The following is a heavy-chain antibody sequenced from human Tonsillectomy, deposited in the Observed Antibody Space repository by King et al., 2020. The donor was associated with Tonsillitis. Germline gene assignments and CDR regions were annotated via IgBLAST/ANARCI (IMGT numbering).Heavy chain of an antibody. J-gene: IGHJ6*02. CDR2: IYYSGST. D-gene: IGHD3-10*01. CDR1: GGSISSGGYY. V-gene: IGHV4-31*03. Sequence: QLQESGPGLVKPSQTLSLTCTVSGGSISSGGYYWSWIRQHPGKGLEWIGYIYYSGSTYDNPSLKSRVTISVDTSKNQFSLKLSSVTAADTAVYYCARGDLVRGDTMDVWGQGTTVTVSS. CDR3: ARGDLVRGDTMDV.